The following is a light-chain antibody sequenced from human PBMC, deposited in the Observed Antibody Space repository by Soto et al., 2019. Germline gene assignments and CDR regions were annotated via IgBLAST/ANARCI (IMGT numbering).Light chain of an antibody. J-gene: IGKJ4*01. CDR1: QTVRNNY. V-gene: IGKV3-20*01. CDR3: QPFSSYPLT. Sequence: ELVLTQSPGTLSLSPGERATLSCRASQTVRNNYLAWYQQKPGQAPRLLIYDASSRATGSPDRFSGGGSGTDFTLTISRLEPEDFAVYYCQPFSSYPLTFGGRTKLYIK. CDR2: DAS.